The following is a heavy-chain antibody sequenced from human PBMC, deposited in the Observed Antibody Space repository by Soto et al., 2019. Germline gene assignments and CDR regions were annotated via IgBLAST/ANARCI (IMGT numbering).Heavy chain of an antibody. CDR2: ISAYNGNT. Sequence: ASVKVSCKASGYTFTSYGISWVRQAPGQGLEWMGWISAYNGNTNYAQKLQGRVTMTTDTSTSTAYMELRSLRSDDPAVYYCARDRDVLLWFGTPGGFDPWGQGTLVTVSS. J-gene: IGHJ5*02. D-gene: IGHD3-10*01. V-gene: IGHV1-18*04. CDR3: ARDRDVLLWFGTPGGFDP. CDR1: GYTFTSYG.